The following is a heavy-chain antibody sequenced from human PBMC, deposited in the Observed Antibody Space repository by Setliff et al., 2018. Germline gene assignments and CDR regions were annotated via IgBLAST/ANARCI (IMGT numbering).Heavy chain of an antibody. CDR2: INHSGST. D-gene: IGHD6-19*01. CDR1: GGSFSGYH. V-gene: IGHV4-34*01. Sequence: LSLTCAVYGGSFSGYHWSWIRQPPGKGLEWIGEINHSGSTNYNPSLKSRVTMSVDISKNQFSLNLSSVTAADTAVYYCVRHFLYYSGWSLYYFDYWGQGALVTVSS. CDR3: VRHFLYYSGWSLYYFDY. J-gene: IGHJ4*02.